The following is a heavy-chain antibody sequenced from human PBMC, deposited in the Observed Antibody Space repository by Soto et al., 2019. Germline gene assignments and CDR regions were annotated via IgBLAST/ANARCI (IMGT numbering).Heavy chain of an antibody. CDR2: VSPGGDTV. CDR3: VRGSRANCFDL. V-gene: IGHV3-48*02. Sequence: DVQLAESGGGLVQPGGSLRLSCVASGFPYSVYSMDWVRQVPGKGLEWLAYVSPGGDTVHYADSVNGRFFISRDTPRTSVFLQLNSLRHEATAVYYCVRGSRANCFDLWGPGTVVTVSS. CDR1: GFPYSVYS. J-gene: IGHJ3*01.